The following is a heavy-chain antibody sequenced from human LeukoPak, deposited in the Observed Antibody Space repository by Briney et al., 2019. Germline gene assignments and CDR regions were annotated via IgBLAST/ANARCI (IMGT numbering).Heavy chain of an antibody. Sequence: SETLSLTCTVSADSFSNYYWSWIRQPPGKGLEWIGYIYYTGSTNYNPSLKSRVTISVDTSKNQFSLKLSSVIAADTAVYYCARGLGLGSGKYYSPFDYWGQGTLITVSS. D-gene: IGHD3-10*01. CDR2: IYYTGST. CDR1: ADSFSNYY. CDR3: ARGLGLGSGKYYSPFDY. J-gene: IGHJ4*02. V-gene: IGHV4-59*01.